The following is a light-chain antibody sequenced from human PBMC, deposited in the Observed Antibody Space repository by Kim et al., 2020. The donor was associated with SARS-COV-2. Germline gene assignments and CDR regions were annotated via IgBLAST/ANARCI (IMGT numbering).Light chain of an antibody. Sequence: VALGEKATLSCRASQSVRTSLAWYRQKPGQAPTLLIYAASTRATGVPPRFSGSGSGTEFSLTINSLQSGDFGTYFCQQYHNWPPYTFGQGTKLEI. CDR3: QQYHNWPPYT. J-gene: IGKJ2*01. CDR1: QSVRTS. V-gene: IGKV3-15*01. CDR2: AAS.